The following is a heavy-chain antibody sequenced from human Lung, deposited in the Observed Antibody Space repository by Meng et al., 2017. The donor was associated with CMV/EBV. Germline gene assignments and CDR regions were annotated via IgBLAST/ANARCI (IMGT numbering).Heavy chain of an antibody. CDR2: IYFSGNT. V-gene: IGHV4-39*07. CDR1: GGSISSSSYY. D-gene: IGHD5-24*01. J-gene: IGHJ4*02. CDR3: VTETGYNYDN. Sequence: QLRLQESGPGPVQPSETLSLTCSASGGSISSSSYYWGWIRQSPGKGLEWIGSIYFSGNTYYNPSLKSRVTMSVGTAQNKFSLTLRSVTAADTAVYYCVTETGYNYDNWGQGALVTVFS.